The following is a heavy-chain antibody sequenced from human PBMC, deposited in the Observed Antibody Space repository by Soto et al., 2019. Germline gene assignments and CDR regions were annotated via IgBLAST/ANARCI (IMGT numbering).Heavy chain of an antibody. J-gene: IGHJ4*02. Sequence: GGSLRLSCAASGFTVSSNYMTWVRQTPGKGLEWVSALYSGGSTYYADSVKGRFTISRDNSRNTLYLQMNSLRAEDTPIYYCAKARPKVDGLFDYWGQGAMVTVSS. CDR3: AKARPKVDGLFDY. CDR2: LYSGGST. CDR1: GFTVSSNY. D-gene: IGHD6-19*01. V-gene: IGHV3-53*01.